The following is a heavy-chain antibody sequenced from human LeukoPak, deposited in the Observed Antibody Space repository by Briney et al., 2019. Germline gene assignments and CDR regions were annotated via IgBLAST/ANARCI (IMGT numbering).Heavy chain of an antibody. D-gene: IGHD6-13*01. V-gene: IGHV3-30*04. CDR2: ISYDGSNK. CDR1: GFTFSSYG. J-gene: IGHJ4*02. CDR3: ARDRAGYSSSWYFSFYY. Sequence: GGSLRLSCAASGFTFSSYGMHWVRQAPGKGLEGVAVISYDGSNKYYADSVKGRFTISRHNSKNTPYLQMNSLRAEDTAVYYCARDRAGYSSSWYFSFYYWGQGTLVTVSS.